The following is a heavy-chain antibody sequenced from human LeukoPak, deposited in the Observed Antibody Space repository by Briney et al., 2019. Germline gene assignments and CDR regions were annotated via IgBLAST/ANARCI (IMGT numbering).Heavy chain of an antibody. CDR1: GFTFSSYS. Sequence: GSLRLSCAASGFTFSSYSMNWVRQAPGKGLEWVSSISSSSSYIYYADSVKGRLTISRDNAKNSLYLQMNSLRAEDTAVYYCARDGDSSGYSDYWGQGTLVTVSS. V-gene: IGHV3-21*01. CDR2: ISSSSSYI. CDR3: ARDGDSSGYSDY. J-gene: IGHJ4*02. D-gene: IGHD3-22*01.